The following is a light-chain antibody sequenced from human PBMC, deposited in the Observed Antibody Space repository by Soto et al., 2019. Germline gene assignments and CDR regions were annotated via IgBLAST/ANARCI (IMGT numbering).Light chain of an antibody. CDR3: QQYGYSPRT. Sequence: EIVLTQSPGTLSLSLGESATLSCRASQSVSSNYLALYQLKPGQAPRLLIYGASSRATGIPARFSGSGSGTVFTLTISSLDPEDFAVYFCQQYGYSPRTFGQGTKVDIK. CDR1: QSVSSNY. CDR2: GAS. J-gene: IGKJ1*01. V-gene: IGKV3-20*01.